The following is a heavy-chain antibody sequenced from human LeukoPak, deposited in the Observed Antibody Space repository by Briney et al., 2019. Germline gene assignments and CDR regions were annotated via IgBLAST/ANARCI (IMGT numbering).Heavy chain of an antibody. D-gene: IGHD3-10*01. CDR1: GFTFDDYA. V-gene: IGHV3-43D*03. CDR2: ISWDGGST. Sequence: GGSLRLSCAASGFTFDDYAMHWVRHAPGKGLEWVSLISWDGGSTYYADSVKGRFTISRDNSKNSLYLQMNSLRAEDTALYYCAKGLSGGYYYYMDVWGKGTTVTVSS. CDR3: AKGLSGGYYYYMDV. J-gene: IGHJ6*03.